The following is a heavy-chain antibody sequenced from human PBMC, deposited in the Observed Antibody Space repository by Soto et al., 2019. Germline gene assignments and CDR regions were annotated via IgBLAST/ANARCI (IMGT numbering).Heavy chain of an antibody. J-gene: IGHJ6*02. V-gene: IGHV4-4*02. CDR1: GGSISSSNW. Sequence: SETLSLTCAVSGGSISSSNWWSWVRQPPGKGLEWIGEIYHSGSTNYNPSLKSRVTISVDKSKNQFSLKLSSVTAADTAVYYCARDQVDVLRYFPRGMDVWGQGTTVTVSS. D-gene: IGHD3-9*01. CDR2: IYHSGST. CDR3: ARDQVDVLRYFPRGMDV.